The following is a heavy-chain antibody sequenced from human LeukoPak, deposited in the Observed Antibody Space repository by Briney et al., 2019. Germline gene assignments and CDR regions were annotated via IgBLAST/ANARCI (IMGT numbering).Heavy chain of an antibody. D-gene: IGHD3-10*01. Sequence: ASVKVSCKVSGYTLTELSMHWVRQAPGKGLEWMGSFDPEDGETIYAQKFQGRVTMTEDTSTDTAYMELSSLRSEDTAVYYCATDFSMVRGVNWFDPWGQGTLVTVSS. CDR3: ATDFSMVRGVNWFDP. CDR1: GYTLTELS. J-gene: IGHJ5*02. V-gene: IGHV1-24*01. CDR2: FDPEDGET.